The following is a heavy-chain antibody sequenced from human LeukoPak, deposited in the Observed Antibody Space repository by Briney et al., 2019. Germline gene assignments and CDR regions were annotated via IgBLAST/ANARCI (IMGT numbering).Heavy chain of an antibody. Sequence: SETLSLTCTVYGGFFSVFHWSWIRQPPGKGLEWIGEVYPSGSTNYSPSLKSRVTISVDKSKNQFSLTLRSVTAADTAVYFCGTTEHDSGDYWGQGTLVTVSS. CDR3: GTTEHDSGDY. V-gene: IGHV4-34*01. CDR1: GGFFSVFH. CDR2: VYPSGST. J-gene: IGHJ4*02. D-gene: IGHD6-25*01.